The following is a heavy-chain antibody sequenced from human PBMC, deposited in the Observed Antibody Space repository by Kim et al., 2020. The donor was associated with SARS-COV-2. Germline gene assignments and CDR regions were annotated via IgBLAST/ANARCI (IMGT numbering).Heavy chain of an antibody. J-gene: IGHJ1*01. CDR1: GFTFSSYW. D-gene: IGHD3-3*01. CDR3: ARGSTYYDFWSGYYRAEYFQH. CDR2: INSDGSST. V-gene: IGHV3-74*01. Sequence: GGSLRLSCAASGFTFSSYWMHWVRQAPGKGLVWVSRINSDGSSTSYADSVKGRFTISRDNAKNTLYLQMNSLRAEDTAVYYCARGSTYYDFWSGYYRAEYFQHWGQGTLVTVSS.